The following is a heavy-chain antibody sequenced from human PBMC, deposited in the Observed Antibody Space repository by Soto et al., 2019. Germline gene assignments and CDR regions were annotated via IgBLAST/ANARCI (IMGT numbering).Heavy chain of an antibody. D-gene: IGHD2-2*01. CDR1: AFTFRSYA. J-gene: IGHJ3*02. Sequence: EEQLLESGGGLVRPGGSLRLSCAASAFTFRSYAMSWVRQAPGKGLEWVSAIIASADTTYYADSVKGRFTISRDNSKNTLYVRMNSLRAEDTALYYCAKVMPMRHCTSTSCLGAFDIWGQGTMVSFS. CDR2: IIASADTT. CDR3: AKVMPMRHCTSTSCLGAFDI. V-gene: IGHV3-23*01.